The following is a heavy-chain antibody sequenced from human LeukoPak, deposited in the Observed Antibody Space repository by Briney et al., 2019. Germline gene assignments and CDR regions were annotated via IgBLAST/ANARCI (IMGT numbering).Heavy chain of an antibody. V-gene: IGHV3-49*04. CDR2: IRSKAYGGTT. CDR1: GFTFGDCA. J-gene: IGHJ4*02. CDR3: TRDKGDEDIVVVPAAGY. D-gene: IGHD2-2*01. Sequence: GGSLRLSCTASGFTFGDCAMSWVRQAPGKGLEWVGFIRSKAYGGTTEYAASVKGRFTISRDDSKSIAYLQMNSLKTEDTAVYYCTRDKGDEDIVVVPAAGYWGQGTLVTVSS.